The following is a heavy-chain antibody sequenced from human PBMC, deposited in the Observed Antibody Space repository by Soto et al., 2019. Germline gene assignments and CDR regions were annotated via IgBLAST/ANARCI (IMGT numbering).Heavy chain of an antibody. V-gene: IGHV1-3*05. D-gene: IGHD2-21*02. Sequence: QVQLVQSGAEEKKPGASVKVSCKASGYTFTSYAMHWVRQAPGQRLEWMGWINAGNGNTKYSQKFQGRVTITRDTSASTAYMELRSLRSEDTAVYSCARSIVVVTALAYWGPGTLVTVS. CDR3: ARSIVVVTALAY. CDR1: GYTFTSYA. CDR2: INAGNGNT. J-gene: IGHJ4*02.